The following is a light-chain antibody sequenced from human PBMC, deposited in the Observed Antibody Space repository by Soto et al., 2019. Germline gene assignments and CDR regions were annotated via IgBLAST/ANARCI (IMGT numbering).Light chain of an antibody. CDR3: QQRSNWPPL. CDR1: QSVSSY. V-gene: IGKV3-11*01. CDR2: DAS. Sequence: IVLRQSPATLSLSPGERATLSCMASQSVSSYLAWYQQKPGQAPRLLIYDASNRATGIPARFSGSESGTDFTLTISSLEPEDFAVYYCQQRSNWPPLFGGGTKVDIK. J-gene: IGKJ4*01.